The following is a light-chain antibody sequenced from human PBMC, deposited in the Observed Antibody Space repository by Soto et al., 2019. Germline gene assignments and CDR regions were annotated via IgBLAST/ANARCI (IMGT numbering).Light chain of an antibody. CDR3: AAWDDSLSGWV. CDR2: SNN. Sequence: QSVLTQPPSVSGAPGQRVTISCTGSSSNIGAGYDVHWYQQLPGTAPKLLIYSNNQRPSGVPDRFSGSKSATSASLAISGLRSEDEADYYCAAWDDSLSGWVFGGGTKLTVL. J-gene: IGLJ3*02. CDR1: SSNIGAGYD. V-gene: IGLV1-47*02.